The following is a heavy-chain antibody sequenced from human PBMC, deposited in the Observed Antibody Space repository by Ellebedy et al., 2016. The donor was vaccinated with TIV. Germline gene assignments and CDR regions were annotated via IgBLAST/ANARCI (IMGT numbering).Heavy chain of an antibody. CDR3: ARRGSNGDYAVQVNSWFDA. D-gene: IGHD4-17*01. J-gene: IGHJ5*02. CDR2: ISGGGGSI. CDR1: GFTFITYT. Sequence: PGGSLRLSCAASGFTFITYTMNWLRQAPGKGLEWVSSISGGGGSISYADSVRGRFTISRDNANKSLFLQMNSLRVEDTAVYYCARRGSNGDYAVQVNSWFDAWGQGTLVTVSS. V-gene: IGHV3-21*01.